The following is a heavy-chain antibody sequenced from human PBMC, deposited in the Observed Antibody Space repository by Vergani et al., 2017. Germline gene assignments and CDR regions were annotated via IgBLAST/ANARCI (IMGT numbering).Heavy chain of an antibody. CDR1: GFTFSSYG. CDR3: ERDDYGGNSAGGVYDYYYGMDV. V-gene: IGHV3-21*01. D-gene: IGHD4-23*01. Sequence: EVQLVESGGGLVKPGGSLRLSCAASGFTFSSYGMNWVRQAPGKGLEWVSSISRSSSYIYYEDSVKGRFTISRDNAKNSLYLQMNSLRAEDPAVYYCERDDYGGNSAGGVYDYYYGMDVWGQGTTVTVSS. CDR2: ISRSSSYI. J-gene: IGHJ6*02.